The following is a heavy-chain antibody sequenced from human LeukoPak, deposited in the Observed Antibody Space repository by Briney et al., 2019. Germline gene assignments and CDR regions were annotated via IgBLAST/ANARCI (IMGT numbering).Heavy chain of an antibody. D-gene: IGHD6-19*01. CDR3: ARDRRDSSGWYPLFDY. CDR2: IIPIFGTA. CDR1: VGTFSSYA. J-gene: IGHJ4*02. V-gene: IGHV1-69*01. Sequence: VASVKVSCMASVGTFSSYAISWVRQAPGQGLEWMGGIIPIFGTANYAQKFQGRVTITADESTSTAYMELSSLRSEDTAVYYCARDRRDSSGWYPLFDYWAREPWSPSPQ.